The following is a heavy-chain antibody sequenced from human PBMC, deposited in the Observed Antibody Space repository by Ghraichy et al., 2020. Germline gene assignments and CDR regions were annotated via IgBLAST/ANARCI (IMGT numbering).Heavy chain of an antibody. J-gene: IGHJ4*02. V-gene: IGHV3-64D*06. CDR1: GFTFSNYA. D-gene: IGHD5-18*01. CDR3: VKGRGYSYGDDSFDD. Sequence: GGSLRLSCSASGFTFSNYAMYWVRQAPGKGLKYVSAISSNGDSTNYADSVKGRFSISRDRCSISRDNSKNTLYLQMSSLRVEDTAVYYCVKGRGYSYGDDSFDDWVRGTLVTVSS. CDR2: ISSNGDST.